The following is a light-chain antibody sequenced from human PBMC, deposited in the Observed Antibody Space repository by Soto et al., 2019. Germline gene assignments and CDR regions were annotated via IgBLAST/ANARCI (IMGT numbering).Light chain of an antibody. CDR2: GSS. Sequence: PQSPVTLPVSPGERATLSCRASQSVGSTLSWFQQKPGQAPRLLIYGSSTRATGVPARFSGSGSGADFTLTISNLQSEDFAVYYCQQYTNGPPITFGQRTRLE. CDR1: QSVGST. CDR3: QQYTNGPPIT. V-gene: IGKV3-15*01. J-gene: IGKJ5*01.